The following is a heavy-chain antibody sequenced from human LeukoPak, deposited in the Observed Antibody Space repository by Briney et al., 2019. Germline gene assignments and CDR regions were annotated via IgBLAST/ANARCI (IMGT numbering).Heavy chain of an antibody. V-gene: IGHV3-7*01. CDR1: GFTFSTYW. D-gene: IGHD5/OR15-5a*01. CDR2: IKQDGSEK. Sequence: GGSLRLSCAASGFTFSTYWMNWVRQAPGKGLEWVANIKQDGSEKYHVDSVKGRFTISRDNAKNSLFLQMNSLRAEDTAVYYCAAGYSVDYWGQGTLVTVSS. CDR3: AAGYSVDY. J-gene: IGHJ4*02.